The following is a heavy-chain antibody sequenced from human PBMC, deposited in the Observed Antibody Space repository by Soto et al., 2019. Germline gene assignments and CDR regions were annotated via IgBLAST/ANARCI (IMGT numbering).Heavy chain of an antibody. CDR1: DASIRGYY. D-gene: IGHD4-4*01. V-gene: IGHV4-59*01. CDR2: FHYSGIS. Sequence: SETLSLTWTVSDASIRGYYVSWIRQPPGKGLEWIGYFHYSGISNYNSSLKSRVTMSLDTSKNQFSLKLSSVSAADTAIYYCARGASNWQYFDYWGQGALVTVSS. J-gene: IGHJ4*02. CDR3: ARGASNWQYFDY.